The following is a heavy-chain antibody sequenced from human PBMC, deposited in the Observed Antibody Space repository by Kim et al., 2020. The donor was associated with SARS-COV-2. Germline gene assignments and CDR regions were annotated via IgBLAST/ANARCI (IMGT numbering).Heavy chain of an antibody. CDR2: TFSAGTT. CDR1: GFNVSTHD. CDR3: AKDRWHINYLFYGMDV. J-gene: IGHJ6*02. Sequence: GGSLRLSCAASGFNVSTHDMTWVRQPPAKGLEWVSFTFSAGTTYYADSVRGRFTISRDSSKNTLFLQMNSLRAEDAAVYYCAKDRWHINYLFYGMDVWGQGTTVTVSS. D-gene: IGHD6-13*01. V-gene: IGHV3-53*01.